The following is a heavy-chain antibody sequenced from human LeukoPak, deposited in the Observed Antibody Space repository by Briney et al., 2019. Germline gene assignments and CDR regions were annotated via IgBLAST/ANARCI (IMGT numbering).Heavy chain of an antibody. V-gene: IGHV3-30-3*01. J-gene: IGHJ5*02. D-gene: IGHD4-23*01. CDR1: GFTFSSYA. CDR3: AAPDYGGKRQNNWFDP. Sequence: GGSLRLSCAASGFTFSSYAMHWVRQAPGKGLEWVAVISYDGSNKYYADSVKGRFTISRDNSKNTLYLQMNSLRAEDTAVYYCAAPDYGGKRQNNWFDPWGQGTLVTVSS. CDR2: ISYDGSNK.